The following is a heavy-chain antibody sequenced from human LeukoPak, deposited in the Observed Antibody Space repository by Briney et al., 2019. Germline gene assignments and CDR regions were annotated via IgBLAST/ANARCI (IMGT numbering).Heavy chain of an antibody. CDR1: GFTFSSFA. CDR3: GKDWRSGANGGGDCWDE. J-gene: IGHJ4*02. CDR2: LSRSGDST. D-gene: IGHD2-21*02. V-gene: IGHV3-23*01. Sequence: GGSLRLSCAASGFTFSSFAMSWVRQAPGKGLEWLSALSRSGDSTYYTDSVKGRFTTSRDNSTNTLCLQMTSLRVEDTAVYYCGKDWRSGANGGGDCWDEWGQGTLVSVAS.